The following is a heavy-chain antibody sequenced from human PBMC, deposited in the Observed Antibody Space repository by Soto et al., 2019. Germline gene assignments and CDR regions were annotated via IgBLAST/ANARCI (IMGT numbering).Heavy chain of an antibody. J-gene: IGHJ4*01. D-gene: IGHD1-26*01. CDR2: TYYRSKWYY. Sequence: SQTLSRPCVITGDSVSSNSAGWSWVRQSPSRGLEWLGRTYYRSKWYYEYAVSVRGRITINPDTSKNQYSLQLNSVTPVDTAVYFCARGEQYSGRIFDYWGQGTPVTAS. V-gene: IGHV6-1*01. CDR1: GDSVSSNSAG. CDR3: ARGEQYSGRIFDY.